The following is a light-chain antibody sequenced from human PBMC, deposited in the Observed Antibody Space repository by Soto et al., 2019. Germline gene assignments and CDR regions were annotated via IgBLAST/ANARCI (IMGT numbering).Light chain of an antibody. V-gene: IGLV1-40*01. CDR3: QSYDNSLSERV. J-gene: IGLJ3*02. CDR1: SSNIGAGYD. CDR2: GST. Sequence: QSVLTQPPSVSGAPGQRVTISCTGSSSNIGAGYDVHWYQQLPGTAPKLLIYGSTNRPSGVPDRFSGSKSGTSASLAITGLQAEDEADYYCQSYDNSLSERVFGGGTKLTVL.